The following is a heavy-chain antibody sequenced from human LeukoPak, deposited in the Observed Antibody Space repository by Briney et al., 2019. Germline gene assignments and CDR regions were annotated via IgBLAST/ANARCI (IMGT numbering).Heavy chain of an antibody. D-gene: IGHD2-8*01. V-gene: IGHV3-21*01. CDR1: GFTFSSYS. CDR3: ARGGRDMVFMDV. Sequence: GGSLRLSCAASGFTFSSYSMNWVRQAPGKGLEWVSSISSSSSYIYYADSVKGRFTISRDNAKNSLYLQMNSLRAEDTAVYYCARGGRDMVFMDVWGQGTTVTVSS. J-gene: IGHJ6*02. CDR2: ISSSSSYI.